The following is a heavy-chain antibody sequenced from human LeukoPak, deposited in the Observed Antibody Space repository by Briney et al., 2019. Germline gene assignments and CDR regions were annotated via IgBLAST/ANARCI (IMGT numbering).Heavy chain of an antibody. Sequence: SVKVSCKASGGTFSSYAISWVRQAPGQGLEWMGGIIPIFGTANYAQKFQGRVTITADESTSTAYMELSSLRSEDTAVYYCAREGPNCSSTSCYPWGQGTLVTVSS. CDR3: AREGPNCSSTSCYP. J-gene: IGHJ4*02. V-gene: IGHV1-69*01. CDR2: IIPIFGTA. CDR1: GGTFSSYA. D-gene: IGHD2-2*01.